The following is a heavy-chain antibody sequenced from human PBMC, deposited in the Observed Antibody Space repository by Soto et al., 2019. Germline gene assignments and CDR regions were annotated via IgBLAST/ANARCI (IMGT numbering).Heavy chain of an antibody. CDR1: GGTFSSYT. Sequence: QVQLVQSGAEVKKPGSSVKVSCKASGGTFSSYTIGWVRQAPGQGLEWMGRIIPILGIANYAQKFQGRVTITADKSTSTAYMELSSLRSEDTAVYYCARDKRGPYSSPDYWGQGTLVTVSS. CDR2: IIPILGIA. J-gene: IGHJ4*02. D-gene: IGHD6-13*01. V-gene: IGHV1-69*08. CDR3: ARDKRGPYSSPDY.